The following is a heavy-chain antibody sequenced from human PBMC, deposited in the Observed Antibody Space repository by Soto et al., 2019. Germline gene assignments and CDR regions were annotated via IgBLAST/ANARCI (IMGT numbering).Heavy chain of an antibody. V-gene: IGHV1-69*13. Sequence: ASVKVSCKASGGTFSSYAISWVRQAPGQGLEWMGGIIPIFGTANYAQKFQGRVTITADESTSTAYMELSSLGSEDTAVYYCARVWVRGLELSRTMVRFGAFDIWGQGTMVTVSS. D-gene: IGHD3-10*01. J-gene: IGHJ3*02. CDR2: IIPIFGTA. CDR1: GGTFSSYA. CDR3: ARVWVRGLELSRTMVRFGAFDI.